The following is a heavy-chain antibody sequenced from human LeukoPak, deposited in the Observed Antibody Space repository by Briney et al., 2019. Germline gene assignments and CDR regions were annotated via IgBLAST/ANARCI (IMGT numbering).Heavy chain of an antibody. J-gene: IGHJ5*02. Sequence: PGESLKISCKGSGYSFTSYWIGWVRQMPGKGLEWMEIIYPGDSDTTYSPSFQGQVTISADKSISTAYQQWSSLKASHTAMYYCARRRSYSNLNWFDPWGQGTLVTVSS. CDR2: IYPGDSDT. D-gene: IGHD4-11*01. CDR1: GYSFTSYW. CDR3: ARRRSYSNLNWFDP. V-gene: IGHV5-51*01.